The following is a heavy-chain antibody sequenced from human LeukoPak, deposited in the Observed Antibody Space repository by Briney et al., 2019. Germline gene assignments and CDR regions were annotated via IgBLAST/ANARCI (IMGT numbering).Heavy chain of an antibody. CDR2: IKQDGSEK. CDR3: ARVPDCSSTSCYDPYYMDV. J-gene: IGHJ6*03. CDR1: GFTFSTYW. D-gene: IGHD2-2*01. Sequence: GGSLRLSCAASGFTFSTYWMSWVRQAPGKGLEWVANIKQDGSEKYYVDSVKGRLTISRDNAKNSLYLQMNSLRAEDTAVYYCARVPDCSSTSCYDPYYMDVWGKGTTVTVSS. V-gene: IGHV3-7*01.